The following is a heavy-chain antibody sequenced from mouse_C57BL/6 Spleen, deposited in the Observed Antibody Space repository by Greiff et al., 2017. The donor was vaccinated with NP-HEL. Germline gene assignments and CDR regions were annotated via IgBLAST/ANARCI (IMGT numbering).Heavy chain of an antibody. V-gene: IGHV1-59*01. CDR2: IDPSDSYT. CDR1: GYTFTSYW. Sequence: QVQLQQPGAELVRPGTSVKLSCKASGYTFTSYWMHWVKQRPGQGLEWIGVIDPSDSYTNYNQKFKGKATLTVDTSSSTAYMQLSSLTSEDSAVYYCARRGPDYYAMDYWGQGTSVTVSS. CDR3: ARRGPDYYAMDY. J-gene: IGHJ4*01.